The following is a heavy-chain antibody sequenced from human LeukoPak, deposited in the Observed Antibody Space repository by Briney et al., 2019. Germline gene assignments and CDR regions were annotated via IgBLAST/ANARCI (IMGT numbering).Heavy chain of an antibody. CDR2: IYYSGST. V-gene: IGHV4-59*01. CDR1: GGSIRSYY. Sequence: SETLSLTCTVSGGSIRSYYWSWIRQPPGKGLEWMGYIYYSGSTNYNPSLKSRVSISVDTSKNQFSLKLSSVTAADTAVYYCARTGSTVTMLYPFDHWGQGTLVTVSS. CDR3: ARTGSTVTMLYPFDH. J-gene: IGHJ4*02. D-gene: IGHD4-17*01.